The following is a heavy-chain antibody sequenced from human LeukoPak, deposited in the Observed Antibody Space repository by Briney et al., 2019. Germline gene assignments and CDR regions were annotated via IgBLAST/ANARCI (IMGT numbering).Heavy chain of an antibody. CDR3: ARGSSGLGFDP. CDR1: GGSISSYY. D-gene: IGHD1-14*01. V-gene: IGHV4-59*07. Sequence: TSDTLSLTCTVAGGSISSYYWSWFRQPPGKGLEWIGYIYYSGSTNYNPSLKSRVTISVDTSKNQFSLKLRSVTAADTAVYYCARGSSGLGFDPWGQGTLVTVSS. J-gene: IGHJ5*02. CDR2: IYYSGST.